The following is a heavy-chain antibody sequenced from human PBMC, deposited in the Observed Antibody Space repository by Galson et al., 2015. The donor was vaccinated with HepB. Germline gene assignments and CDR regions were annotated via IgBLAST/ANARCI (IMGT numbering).Heavy chain of an antibody. J-gene: IGHJ5*02. CDR3: ARDGAYGLGWFDP. D-gene: IGHD4-17*01. CDR2: IYYNGNT. Sequence: SETLSLTCTVSGGSVSSGSFHWSWIRQPPGRGLEWIGYIYYNGNTNYNPSLKSRVTISIDTSKNQFSLKLSSVTAADTAVYYCARDGAYGLGWFDPWGQGALVTVSS. CDR1: GGSVSSGSFH. V-gene: IGHV4-61*01.